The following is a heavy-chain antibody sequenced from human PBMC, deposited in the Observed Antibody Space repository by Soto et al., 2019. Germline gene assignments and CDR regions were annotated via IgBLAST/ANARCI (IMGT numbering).Heavy chain of an antibody. CDR2: ISVYNGNT. J-gene: IGHJ4*02. CDR1: GYTFSSYG. D-gene: IGHD3-3*01. CDR3: ARVYDFWSGYQTPFDY. V-gene: IGHV1-18*01. Sequence: QVQLLQSGGEVKKPGASVKVSCKASGYTFSSYGISWVRQAPGQGLEWMGWISVYNGNTNYAQKLQGRVTMTTDTSTSTAYMELRRLRSDDTAVYYCARVYDFWSGYQTPFDYWGQGTLVTVSS.